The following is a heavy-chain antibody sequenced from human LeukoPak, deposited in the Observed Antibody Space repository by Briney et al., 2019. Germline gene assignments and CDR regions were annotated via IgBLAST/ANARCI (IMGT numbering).Heavy chain of an antibody. V-gene: IGHV1-46*01. CDR2: INPSGGST. D-gene: IGHD6-6*01. CDR1: GYTFTSYY. J-gene: IGHJ5*02. CDR3: ARVTIAARQKGWFDP. Sequence: VASVKVSCKASGYTFTSYYMHWVRQAPGQGLEWMGIINPSGGSTSYAQKFQGRVTMTRDTSTSTVYMELSSLRSEDTAVYYCARVTIAARQKGWFDPWGQGTLVTVSS.